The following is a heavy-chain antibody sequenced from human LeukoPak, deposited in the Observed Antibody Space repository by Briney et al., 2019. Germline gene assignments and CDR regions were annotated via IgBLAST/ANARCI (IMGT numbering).Heavy chain of an antibody. V-gene: IGHV3-30*03. CDR1: GFTFSTYG. CDR2: VSSDGSID. D-gene: IGHD3-3*01. J-gene: IGHJ4*02. CDR3: ARGPLLEWLFYFDY. Sequence: GGSLRLSCAASGFTFSTYGMHWVRQAPGKGLEWVAVVSSDGSIDYYADSVRGRFTVSRDNSKNTLYLQVNSLRVEDTAVYYCARGPLLEWLFYFDYWGQGTLVTVSS.